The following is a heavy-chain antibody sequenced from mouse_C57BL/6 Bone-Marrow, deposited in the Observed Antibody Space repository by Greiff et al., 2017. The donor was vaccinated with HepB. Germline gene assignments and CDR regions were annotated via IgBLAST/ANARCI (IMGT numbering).Heavy chain of an antibody. CDR1: GFTFSSYA. CDR2: ISSGGDYI. J-gene: IGHJ1*03. Sequence: EVKLVESGEGLVKPGGSLKLSCAASGFTFSSYAMSWVRQTPEKRLAWVAYISSGGDYIYDADTVKGRFTISRDNARNTLYLQMSSLKSEDTAMYYCTRDLLRYFDVWGTGTTVTVSS. D-gene: IGHD6-2*01. CDR3: TRDLLRYFDV. V-gene: IGHV5-9-1*02.